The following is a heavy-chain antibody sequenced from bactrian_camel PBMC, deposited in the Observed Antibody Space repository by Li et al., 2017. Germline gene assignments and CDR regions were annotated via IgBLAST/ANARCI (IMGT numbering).Heavy chain of an antibody. CDR1: GYTQRSGC. J-gene: IGHJ4*01. V-gene: IGHV3S53*01. D-gene: IGHD3*01. CDR3: VRTYSEYGMRTQENY. Sequence: HVQLVESGGGSVQAGGSLSLSCAARGYTQRSGCLAWFRQVPGKEREMVALIDSTGRTTYADSVKGRFTVSRDNAKNTVYLQMNSLKPDDTAVYYCVRTYSEYGMRTQENYWGQGTQVTVS. CDR2: IDSTGRT.